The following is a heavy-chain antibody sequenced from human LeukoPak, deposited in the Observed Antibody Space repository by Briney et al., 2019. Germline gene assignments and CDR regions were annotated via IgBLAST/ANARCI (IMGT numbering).Heavy chain of an antibody. CDR3: ATKTPGNSPYDY. CDR2: SGTDGDT. D-gene: IGHD4-23*01. J-gene: IGHJ4*02. CDR1: GFTFTSAP. V-gene: IGHV3-23*01. Sequence: GGSLRLSCVLSGFTFTSAPMNWVRQAPGKGLEWVSTSGTDGDTYYSDSLEGGCTISRDNSKNTVHMQITSLRIEHPAVYYCATKTPGNSPYDYWGPGTLVIVSP.